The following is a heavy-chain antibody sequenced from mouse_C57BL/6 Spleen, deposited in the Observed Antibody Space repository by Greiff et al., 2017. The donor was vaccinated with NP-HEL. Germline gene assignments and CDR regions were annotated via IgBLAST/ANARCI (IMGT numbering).Heavy chain of an antibody. Sequence: EVQLQQSGPELVKPGASVKISCKASGYTFTDYYMNWVKQSHGKSLEWIGDINPNNGGTSYNQKFKGKATLTVDKSSSTAYMELRSLTSEDSAVYYCARRDSKGFDYWGQGTTLTVSS. D-gene: IGHD2-5*01. J-gene: IGHJ2*01. CDR1: GYTFTDYY. CDR2: INPNNGGT. V-gene: IGHV1-26*01. CDR3: ARRDSKGFDY.